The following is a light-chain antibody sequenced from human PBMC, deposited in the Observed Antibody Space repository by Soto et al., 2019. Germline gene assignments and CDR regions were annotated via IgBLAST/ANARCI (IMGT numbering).Light chain of an antibody. Sequence: VMTQTPLSSPVTLGQAASISCRSSQSLVHTDGNTYLSWFHQRPGQPPRLLIYKVSDRFSGVPDRFSGSGAGTDFTLTISRVEAEDVGVYYCMHGTQSHWTFGQGTKVDIK. J-gene: IGKJ1*01. CDR1: QSLVHTDGNTY. CDR3: MHGTQSHWT. V-gene: IGKV2-24*01. CDR2: KVS.